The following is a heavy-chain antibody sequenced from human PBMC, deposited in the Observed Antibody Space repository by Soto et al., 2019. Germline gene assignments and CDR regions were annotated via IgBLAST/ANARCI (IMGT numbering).Heavy chain of an antibody. CDR1: GGSFSGYY. CDR2: INHSGST. V-gene: IGHV4-34*01. D-gene: IGHD5-12*01. J-gene: IGHJ6*02. CDR3: AKIIWGYGSHGMDV. Sequence: PSETLSLTCAVYGGSFSGYYWSWIRQPPGKGLEWIGEINHSGSTSYNPSLKSRVTISVDTSKNQFSLKLSSVTAADTAVYYCAKIIWGYGSHGMDVWGQGTTVTVSS.